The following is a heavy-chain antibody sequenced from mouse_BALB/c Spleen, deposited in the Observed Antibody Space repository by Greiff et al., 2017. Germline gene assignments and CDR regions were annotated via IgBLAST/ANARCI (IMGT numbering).Heavy chain of an antibody. CDR1: GYSITSGYS. CDR2: IHYSGST. Sequence: EVKLVESGPDLVKPSQSLSLSCTVTGYSITSGYSWYWIRQSPGNKLEWMGYIHYSGSTNYNPSLKSRISITRDTSKNQFFLQLNSVTTEDTATYYCARALLRLGSYAMDYWGQGTSVTVSS. V-gene: IGHV3-1*02. J-gene: IGHJ4*01. CDR3: ARALLRLGSYAMDY. D-gene: IGHD1-2*01.